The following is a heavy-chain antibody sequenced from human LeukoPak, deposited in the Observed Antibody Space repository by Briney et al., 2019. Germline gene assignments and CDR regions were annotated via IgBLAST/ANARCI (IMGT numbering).Heavy chain of an antibody. CDR2: IYYSGST. CDR1: GGSLTSTNYY. V-gene: IGHV4-39*01. Sequence: PSETLSLTCTVSGGSLTSTNYYWGWIRQSPGKGLEWIGSIYYSGSTYYNPSLKSRVTISVDTFKNQLSLKLSSVTAADTAVYYCARGQVGAWFDPWGQGALVTVSS. CDR3: ARGQVGAWFDP. D-gene: IGHD2-15*01. J-gene: IGHJ5*02.